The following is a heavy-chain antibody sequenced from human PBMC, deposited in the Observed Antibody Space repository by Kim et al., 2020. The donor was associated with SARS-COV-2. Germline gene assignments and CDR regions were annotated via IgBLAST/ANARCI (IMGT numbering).Heavy chain of an antibody. CDR1: GGSFSGYY. CDR2: INHSGST. V-gene: IGHV4-34*01. Sequence: SETLSLTCAVYGGSFSGYYWSWIRQPPGKGLEWIGEINHSGSTNYNPSLKSRVTISVDTSKNQFSLKLSSVTAADTAVYYCARLATMVRGMFWHSWADYWGQGTLVTVSS. D-gene: IGHD3-10*01. J-gene: IGHJ4*02. CDR3: ARLATMVRGMFWHSWADY.